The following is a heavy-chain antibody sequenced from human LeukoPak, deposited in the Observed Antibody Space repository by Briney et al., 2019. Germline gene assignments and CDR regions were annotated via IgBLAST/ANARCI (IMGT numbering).Heavy chain of an antibody. Sequence: GRSLRLSCAASGFTFSSYGMHWVRQAPGKGLEWVAVISYDGSDKYYADSVKGRFTISRDNSKNTLYLQMNSLRAEDTAVYYCAKDDGYGGGPEGYWGQGTQVTVSS. CDR1: GFTFSSYG. CDR2: ISYDGSDK. CDR3: AKDDGYGGGPEGY. J-gene: IGHJ4*02. V-gene: IGHV3-30*18. D-gene: IGHD4-23*01.